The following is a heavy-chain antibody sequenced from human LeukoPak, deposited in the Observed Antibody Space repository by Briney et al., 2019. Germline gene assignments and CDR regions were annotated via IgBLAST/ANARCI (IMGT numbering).Heavy chain of an antibody. CDR2: IYHSGST. CDR3: ARETTGFDP. CDR1: GGSISSGGYY. J-gene: IGHJ5*02. Sequence: SETLSLTCTVSGGSISSGGYYWSWIRQPPGKGLEWIGYIYHSGSTYYNPSLKSRVTISVDRSKNQFSLKLSSVTAADTAVYYCARETTGFDPWGQGTLVTVSS. V-gene: IGHV4-30-2*01. D-gene: IGHD4-17*01.